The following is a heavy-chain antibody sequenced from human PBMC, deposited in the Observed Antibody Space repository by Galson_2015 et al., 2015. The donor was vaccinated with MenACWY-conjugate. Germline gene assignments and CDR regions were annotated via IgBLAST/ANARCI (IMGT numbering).Heavy chain of an antibody. D-gene: IGHD3-10*01. V-gene: IGHV1-18*01. J-gene: IGHJ5*02. CDR3: ARVDRGHQLWGSGSYPWWWFDP. CDR2: ISAYNGNT. Sequence: SVKVSCKASGYTFTSYGISWVRQAPGQGLEWMGWISAYNGNTNYAQKLQGRVTMTTDTSTSTAYMELRSLRSDDTAVYYCARVDRGHQLWGSGSYPWWWFDPWGQGTLVTVSS. CDR1: GYTFTSYG.